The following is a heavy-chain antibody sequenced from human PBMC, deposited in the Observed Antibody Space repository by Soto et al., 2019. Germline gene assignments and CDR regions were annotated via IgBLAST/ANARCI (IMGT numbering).Heavy chain of an antibody. V-gene: IGHV3-74*01. Sequence: GGSLRLSCAASGFTFSRYWVHWVRQVPGKGLLWVSRINSDGSSTTYADSVKGRFTISRDNAKNTVYLQVKSLRAEDTAVYYCARAPYYDFWSGYPTLDYWGQGTLVTVSS. CDR3: ARAPYYDFWSGYPTLDY. D-gene: IGHD3-3*01. J-gene: IGHJ4*02. CDR1: GFTFSRYW. CDR2: INSDGSST.